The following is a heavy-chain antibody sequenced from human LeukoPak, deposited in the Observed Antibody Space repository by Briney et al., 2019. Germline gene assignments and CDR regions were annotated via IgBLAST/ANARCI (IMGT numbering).Heavy chain of an antibody. CDR3: ARRYCSGGSCYSTDY. CDR1: GYTFTSHG. D-gene: IGHD2-15*01. Sequence: ASVKVSCKASGYTFTSHGISWVRQAPGQGLEWLGWINAYNGNTNYAQKFQGRVTMTTDTSTSTAYMELRSLKSDDTAVYYCARRYCSGGSCYSTDYWGQGTLVTVSS. CDR2: INAYNGNT. J-gene: IGHJ4*02. V-gene: IGHV1-18*01.